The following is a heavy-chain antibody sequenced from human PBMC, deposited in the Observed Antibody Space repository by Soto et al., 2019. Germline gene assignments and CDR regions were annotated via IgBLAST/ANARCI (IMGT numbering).Heavy chain of an antibody. D-gene: IGHD3-10*01. J-gene: IGHJ4*02. CDR3: AKGRGGSGSLTPRVDF. CDR1: GFTFNNYA. CDR2: ISGGGDTT. V-gene: IGHV3-23*01. Sequence: EVQLLESGGGLVQPGGSLRLSCAASGFTFNNYAMTWVRQAPGKGLEWVSAISGGGDTTSYADAVKGRFTVSRDGSKNTLYLEMSSLRAEDTALYYCAKGRGGSGSLTPRVDFWGQGILVTFSS.